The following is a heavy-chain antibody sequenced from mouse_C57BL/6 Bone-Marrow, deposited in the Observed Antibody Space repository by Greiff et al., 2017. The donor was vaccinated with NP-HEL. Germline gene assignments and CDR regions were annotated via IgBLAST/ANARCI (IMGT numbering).Heavy chain of an antibody. CDR1: GYTFTSYW. J-gene: IGHJ4*01. Sequence: QVQLKQSGAELVMPGASVKLSCKASGYTFTSYWMHWVKQRPGQGLEWIGEIDPSDSYTNYNQKFKGKSTLTVDKSSSTAYMQLSSLTSEDSAVYYCARRGLLPYYYAMDYWGQGTSVTVSS. V-gene: IGHV1-69*01. D-gene: IGHD2-3*01. CDR3: ARRGLLPYYYAMDY. CDR2: IDPSDSYT.